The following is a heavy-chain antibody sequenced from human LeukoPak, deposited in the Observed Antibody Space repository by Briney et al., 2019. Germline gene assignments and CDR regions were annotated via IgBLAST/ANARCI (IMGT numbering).Heavy chain of an antibody. Sequence: GGSLRLSCAASGFTFSSYEMNWVRQAPGKGLECVSYISSGGSAIYYADSVKGRFTISRDNAKNSLYLQMNSLRAEDTAVYYCARDFGYSYDYWGQGTLVTASS. CDR3: ARDFGYSYDY. CDR1: GFTFSSYE. D-gene: IGHD1-26*01. J-gene: IGHJ4*02. V-gene: IGHV3-48*03. CDR2: ISSGGSAI.